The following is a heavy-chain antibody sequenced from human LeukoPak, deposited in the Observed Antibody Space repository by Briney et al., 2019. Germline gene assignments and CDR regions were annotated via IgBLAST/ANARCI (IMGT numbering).Heavy chain of an antibody. CDR3: ARDYYYDSSGYYYEDY. Sequence: GASVKVSCKASGGTFSSYAISWVRQAPGQGLEWMGGIIPIFGTANYAQKFQGRVTITADESTSTAYMELSSLRSEDTAVYYCARDYYYDSSGYYYEDYWGQGTLVTVSS. CDR1: GGTFSSYA. V-gene: IGHV1-69*13. CDR2: IIPIFGTA. D-gene: IGHD3-22*01. J-gene: IGHJ4*02.